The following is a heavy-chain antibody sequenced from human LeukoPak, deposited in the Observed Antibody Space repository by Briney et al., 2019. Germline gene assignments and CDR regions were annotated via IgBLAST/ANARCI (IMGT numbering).Heavy chain of an antibody. Sequence: SVKVSCKASGGAFSSYAISWVRQAPGQGLEWMGGIIPIFGTANYAQKFQGRVTITTDESTSTAYMELSSLRSEDTAVYYCARDGDTRNWFDPWGQGTLVTVSS. CDR3: ARDGDTRNWFDP. CDR2: IIPIFGTA. CDR1: GGAFSSYA. D-gene: IGHD2-21*02. V-gene: IGHV1-69*05. J-gene: IGHJ5*02.